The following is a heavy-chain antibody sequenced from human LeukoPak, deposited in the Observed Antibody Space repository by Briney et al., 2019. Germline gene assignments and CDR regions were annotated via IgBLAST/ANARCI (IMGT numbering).Heavy chain of an antibody. J-gene: IGHJ4*02. CDR1: GFTFSSYA. V-gene: IGHV3-23*01. CDR2: ISGSGVRT. CDR3: AKDLTSGGTATSKLDY. D-gene: IGHD3-10*01. Sequence: PGGSLRLSCAASGFTFSSYAMTWVRQAPGKGLEWVSGISGSGVRTYYADAATGRFTISRDNSKNTLHLQMNSLRAEDTAVYYCAKDLTSGGTATSKLDYWGQGTLVTVSS.